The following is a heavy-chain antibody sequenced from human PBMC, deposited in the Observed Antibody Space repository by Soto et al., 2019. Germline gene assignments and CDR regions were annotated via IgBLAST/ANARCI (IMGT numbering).Heavy chain of an antibody. CDR1: GVSLTSGTYY. J-gene: IGHJ4*02. CDR3: ASTEDFFDY. Sequence: SETLSLTCSVSGVSLTSGTYYWSWIRQHPGKGLEWIGYIFYSGSTDYNPSLKSRVNISVDTSKNQFSLKLSSVAAADTAVYYCASTEDFFDYWGQGTLVTVSS. V-gene: IGHV4-31*03. CDR2: IFYSGST.